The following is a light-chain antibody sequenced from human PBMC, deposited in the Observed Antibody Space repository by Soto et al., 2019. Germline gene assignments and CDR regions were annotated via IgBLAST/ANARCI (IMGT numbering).Light chain of an antibody. CDR3: QQYNNWPRT. CDR1: QSVSSN. Sequence: EIVMTQSPATLSVSPGERATLSCRASQSVSSNLAWYQQKCGQAPRLLIYGASPRATGIPARFSGSGSGTEVTLTISSLRSEDFAVYYCQQYNNWPRTFGQGTKVEIK. CDR2: GAS. V-gene: IGKV3-15*01. J-gene: IGKJ1*01.